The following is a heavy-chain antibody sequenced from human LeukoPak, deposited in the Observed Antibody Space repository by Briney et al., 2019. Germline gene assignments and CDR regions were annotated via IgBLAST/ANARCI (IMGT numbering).Heavy chain of an antibody. CDR1: GFTFDDYA. CDR3: AKTTVVTPDWYFDL. D-gene: IGHD4-23*01. Sequence: GGSLRLSCAASGFTFDDYAMHWVRQAPGKGLEWVSGISWNSGNIVYADSVKGRFTISRDNAKNSLYLQMNSLRAEDMALYYCAKTTVVTPDWYFDLWGRGTLVTVSS. CDR2: ISWNSGNI. J-gene: IGHJ2*01. V-gene: IGHV3-9*03.